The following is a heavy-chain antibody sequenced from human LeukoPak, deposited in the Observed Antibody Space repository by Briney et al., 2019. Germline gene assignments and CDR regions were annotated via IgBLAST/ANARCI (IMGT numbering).Heavy chain of an antibody. Sequence: ASVKVSCKASGYTFTSYYMHWVRQASGQGLEWMGIINPSGGSTSYAQKFQGRVTMTRDTSTSTVYMELGSLRSEDTAVYYCARDIGGYSYGPPFDYWGQGTLVTVSS. V-gene: IGHV1-46*01. CDR2: INPSGGST. CDR3: ARDIGGYSYGPPFDY. CDR1: GYTFTSYY. J-gene: IGHJ4*02. D-gene: IGHD5-18*01.